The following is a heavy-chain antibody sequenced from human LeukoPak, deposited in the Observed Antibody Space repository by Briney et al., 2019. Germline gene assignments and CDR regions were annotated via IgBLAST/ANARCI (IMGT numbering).Heavy chain of an antibody. CDR3: ARERARIAARTPRDYYYYMDV. V-gene: IGHV4-34*01. J-gene: IGHJ6*03. D-gene: IGHD6-6*01. CDR1: GGSISSYY. CDR2: INHSGST. Sequence: SEALSLTCTVSGGSISSYYWSWIRQPAGKGLEWIGEINHSGSTNYNPSLKSRVTISVDTSKNQFSLKLSSVTAADTAVYYCARERARIAARTPRDYYYYMDVWGKGTTVTVSS.